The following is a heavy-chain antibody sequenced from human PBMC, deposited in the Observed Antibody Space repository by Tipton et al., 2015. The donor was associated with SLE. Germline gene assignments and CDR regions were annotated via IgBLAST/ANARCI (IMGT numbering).Heavy chain of an antibody. Sequence: GLVKPSETLSLTCTVSGGSISSSSYYWGWIRQPPGKGLEWIGSISYSGSSYYNPSLKSRVTTSVDTSKNQFSLKLSSVTAADTAVYYCAIEASSEWYSSGWYFDYWGQGTLVTVSS. D-gene: IGHD6-19*01. CDR2: ISYSGSS. CDR3: AIEASSEWYSSGWYFDY. CDR1: GGSISSSSYY. V-gene: IGHV4-39*02. J-gene: IGHJ4*02.